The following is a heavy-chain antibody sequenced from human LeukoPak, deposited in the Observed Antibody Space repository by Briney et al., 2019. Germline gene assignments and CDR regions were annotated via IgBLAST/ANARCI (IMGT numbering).Heavy chain of an antibody. CDR3: ARGWFGEPRDS. Sequence: PGGSLRLSCAASGFTFSSYSMNWVRQAPGKGLEWVSYISSSSSTIYYADSVKGRFTISRDNFKNTLYLQMNSLRGEDTAVYYCARGWFGEPRDSWGQGTRVTVSS. V-gene: IGHV3-48*04. CDR1: GFTFSSYS. CDR2: ISSSSSTI. J-gene: IGHJ5*02. D-gene: IGHD3-10*01.